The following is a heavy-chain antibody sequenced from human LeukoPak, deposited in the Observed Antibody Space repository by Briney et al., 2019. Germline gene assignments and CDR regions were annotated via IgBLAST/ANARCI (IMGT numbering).Heavy chain of an antibody. J-gene: IGHJ4*02. CDR3: AAWGXDYGGXFXYSDY. D-gene: IGHD4-17*01. Sequence: SGTLSLTCTLSRGSIMTTHWWSWVRQPPGKGLEWIGEIYHTGTTNYSPSLKSRLTISVDQSRNQFSLRLSSVTAADTATYYXAAWGXDYGGXFXYSDYWGQGILVTVSS. CDR2: IYHTGTT. V-gene: IGHV4-4*02. CDR1: RGSIMTTHW.